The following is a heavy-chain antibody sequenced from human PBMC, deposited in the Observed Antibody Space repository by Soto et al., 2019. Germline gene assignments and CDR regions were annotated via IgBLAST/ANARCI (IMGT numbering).Heavy chain of an antibody. J-gene: IGHJ5*02. CDR3: SRRAPEGFDP. CDR2: INYSGST. CDR1: GGSFGSSAYY. V-gene: IGHV4-39*01. Sequence: SETLSLTCGVSGGSFGSSAYYWDWIRQAPGKGLEWIGSINYSGSTYYNPSLKSRVTISVDTSRNQFSLKLSSVTAADTALYYCSRRAPEGFDPWGQGTLVTVSS.